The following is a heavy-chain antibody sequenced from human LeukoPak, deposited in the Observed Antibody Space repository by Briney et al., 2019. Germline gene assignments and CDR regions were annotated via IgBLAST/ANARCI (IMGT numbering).Heavy chain of an antibody. J-gene: IGHJ4*02. V-gene: IGHV3-23*01. Sequence: GGSLRLSCAASGLTFSSYAMAWVRQAPGKGLEWVSAISYNGGGTYYGDSVKGRFTISRDNSKNTLYLQINSLRAGDTAVYYCAKDRSEGRQSGYELDYWGQGTLVTVSS. CDR3: AKDRSEGRQSGYELDY. D-gene: IGHD3-3*01. CDR2: ISYNGGGT. CDR1: GLTFSSYA.